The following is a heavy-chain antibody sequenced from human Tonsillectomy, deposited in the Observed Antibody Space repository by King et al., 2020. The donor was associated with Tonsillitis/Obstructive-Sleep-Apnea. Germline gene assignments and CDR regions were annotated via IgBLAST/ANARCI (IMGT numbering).Heavy chain of an antibody. CDR2: INPSDGIT. J-gene: IGHJ4*02. Sequence: VQLVESGAEVKKPGASVRVSCKAYGYTFTRYYIHWVRQAPGQGLEWMGIINPSDGITTYAQRFQGRVTMTRDTSTNTVHMELSSLRSEDTAVYYCASDDKDDRYFDSWGRGPLVTVSS. CDR3: ASDDKDDRYFDS. V-gene: IGHV1-46*01. D-gene: IGHD2-15*01. CDR1: GYTFTRYY.